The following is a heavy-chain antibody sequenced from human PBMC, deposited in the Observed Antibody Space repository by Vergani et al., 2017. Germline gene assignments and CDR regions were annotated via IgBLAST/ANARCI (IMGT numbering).Heavy chain of an antibody. Sequence: QVQLVQSGAEVKKPGSSVKVSCKASGGTFSSYVISWVRQVPGQGLEWMGRIIPIFGTANYAQKFQGRVTIAADESTSTAYKELSSLRSEDTAVYYCAGMAYRFSDVLETFDWLLPDAFYIWCRETMVTVSS. CDR1: GGTFSSYV. J-gene: IGHJ3*02. CDR2: IIPIFGTA. V-gene: IGHV1-69*13. D-gene: IGHD3-9*01. CDR3: AGMAYRFSDVLETFDWLLPDAFYI.